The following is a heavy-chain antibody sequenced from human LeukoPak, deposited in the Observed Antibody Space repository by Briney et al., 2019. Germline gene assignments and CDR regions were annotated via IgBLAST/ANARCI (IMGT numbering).Heavy chain of an antibody. V-gene: IGHV4-39*07. D-gene: IGHD2/OR15-2a*01. J-gene: IGHJ4*02. Sequence: PSETLSLTCTVSGGSTSSGSYYWSWIRQPPGKGLEWIGSIYYSGSTYYNPSLKSRVTISVDTSKNQFSLKLSSVTAADTAVYYCARGQIGIFDYWGQGTLVTVSS. CDR2: IYYSGST. CDR3: ARGQIGIFDY. CDR1: GGSTSSGSYY.